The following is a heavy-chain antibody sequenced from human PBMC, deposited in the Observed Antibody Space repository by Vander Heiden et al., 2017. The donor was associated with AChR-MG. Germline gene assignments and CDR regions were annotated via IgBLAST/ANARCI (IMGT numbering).Heavy chain of an antibody. CDR2: VIHTGST. CDR3: ARYRRINSDSVTSYFFDY. V-gene: IGHV4-34*02. J-gene: IGHJ4*01. CDR1: GESFTDYY. D-gene: IGHD3-16*01. Sequence: QVRLQQWGAGVLKPSETLSLTCAVYGESFTDYYWSWIRQSPGKGLEWLGEVIHTGSTNYNRALKGRVSISVDTTKNQFSLRLRSVTAADTAVYFCARYRRINSDSVTSYFFDYWGQGSLVTVSS.